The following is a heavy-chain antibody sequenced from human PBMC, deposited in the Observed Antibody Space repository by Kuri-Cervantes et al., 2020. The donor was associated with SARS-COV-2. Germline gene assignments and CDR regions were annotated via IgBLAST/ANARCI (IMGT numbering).Heavy chain of an antibody. Sequence: GESLKISCAASGFTFSSYAMHWVRQAPGKGLEWVAVISYDGSNKYYADSVKGRFTISRDNSKNTLYLQMNSLRAEDTAVYYCARDLRGITGMGRGESYAPADYWDQGTLVTVSS. CDR3: ARDLRGITGMGRGESYAPADY. D-gene: IGHD1-20*01. CDR2: ISYDGSNK. V-gene: IGHV3-30-3*01. J-gene: IGHJ4*02. CDR1: GFTFSSYA.